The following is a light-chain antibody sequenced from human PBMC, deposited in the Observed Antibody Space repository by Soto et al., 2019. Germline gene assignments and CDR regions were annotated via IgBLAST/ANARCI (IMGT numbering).Light chain of an antibody. Sequence: EIVWPQSPATLSLSPGESATLSSRASQSVSSYLAWYQQKPGQAPRLXIYDASNRATGIPARFSGSGSGTDFTLTISSLEPEDFAVYYCQQRSNWPPTFGQGTRLEIK. CDR2: DAS. J-gene: IGKJ5*01. CDR3: QQRSNWPPT. CDR1: QSVSSY. V-gene: IGKV3-11*01.